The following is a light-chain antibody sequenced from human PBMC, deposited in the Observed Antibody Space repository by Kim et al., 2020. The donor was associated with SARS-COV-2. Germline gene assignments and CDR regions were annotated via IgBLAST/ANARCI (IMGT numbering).Light chain of an antibody. CDR1: QSVSSSY. CDR2: GAS. J-gene: IGKJ2*01. CDR3: QQYGSSPYT. Sequence: SPGERASLSCRASQSVSSSYLAWYQQKPGQAPRLLIYGASSRATGIPDRFSGSGSGTDFTLTISRLEPEDFAVYYCQQYGSSPYTFGQGTKLEI. V-gene: IGKV3-20*01.